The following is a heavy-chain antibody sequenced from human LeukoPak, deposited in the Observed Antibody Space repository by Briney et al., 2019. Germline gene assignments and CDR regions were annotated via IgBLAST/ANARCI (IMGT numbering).Heavy chain of an antibody. Sequence: GGSLRLSCAASGFTFSNYAMHWVRQAPGKGLEWVAVISSDGSKKYYADSVKGRFTISRDNAKNSLYLQMNSLRDEDTAVYYCATLPMITFGGIIENFDYWGQGTLVTVSS. CDR3: ATLPMITFGGIIENFDY. CDR1: GFTFSNYA. J-gene: IGHJ4*02. V-gene: IGHV3-30*04. D-gene: IGHD3-16*02. CDR2: ISSDGSKK.